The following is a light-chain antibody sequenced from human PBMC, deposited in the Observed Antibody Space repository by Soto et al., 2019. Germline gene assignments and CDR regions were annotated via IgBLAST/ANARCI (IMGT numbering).Light chain of an antibody. CDR3: TSYSRSSTLVL. J-gene: IGLJ2*01. Sequence: QSALTQPASVSGSLGQSITISCTGTSRDIGGFNYVSWYQQHPGKAPKLMIYDVNYRPSGVSDRFSASKSDNTASLTISGLQAEDEADYYCTSYSRSSTLVLFGGGTKLTVL. V-gene: IGLV2-14*01. CDR1: SRDIGGFNY. CDR2: DVN.